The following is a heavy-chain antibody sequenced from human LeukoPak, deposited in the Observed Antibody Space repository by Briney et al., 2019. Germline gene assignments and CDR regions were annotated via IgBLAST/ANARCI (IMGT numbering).Heavy chain of an antibody. CDR1: GFTFSSYW. J-gene: IGHJ4*02. V-gene: IGHV3-7*03. D-gene: IGHD3-22*01. Sequence: GGSLRLSCAASGFTFSSYWMSWVRQAPGKGLEWVANIKQDGSEKYYVDSVKGRFTISRDNAKNSLYLQMNSLGAEDTAVYYCARVSDYYDSSGYYSQDYWGQGTLVTVSS. CDR2: IKQDGSEK. CDR3: ARVSDYYDSSGYYSQDY.